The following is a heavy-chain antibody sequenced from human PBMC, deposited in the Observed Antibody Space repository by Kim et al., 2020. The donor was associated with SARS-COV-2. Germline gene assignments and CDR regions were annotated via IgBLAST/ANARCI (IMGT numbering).Heavy chain of an antibody. J-gene: IGHJ2*01. V-gene: IGHV4-39*01. D-gene: IGHD4-17*01. Sequence: SETLSLTCTVSGDSISSSSYYWGWIRQPPGKGLEWIGNIYYSGSTYYNPSLKSRVTISLDTSKNQFSLKLTSVTAADTALYYCARPKGVTVTTWYFDLWGRGTLITVSS. CDR1: GDSISSSSYY. CDR2: IYYSGST. CDR3: ARPKGVTVTTWYFDL.